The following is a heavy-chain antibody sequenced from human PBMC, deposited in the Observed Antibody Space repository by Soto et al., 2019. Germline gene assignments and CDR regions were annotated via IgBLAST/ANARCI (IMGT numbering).Heavy chain of an antibody. V-gene: IGHV4-30-4*01. J-gene: IGHJ6*02. D-gene: IGHD5-18*01. CDR1: GGSISSGDYY. CDR3: ARDRIQLWFVNGMDV. CDR2: IYYSGST. Sequence: SETLSLTCTVSGGSISSGDYYWSWIRQPPGKGLEWIGYIYYSGSTYYNPSLKSRVTISVDTSKNQFSLKLSPVTAADTAVYYCARDRIQLWFVNGMDVWGQGTTVTVSS.